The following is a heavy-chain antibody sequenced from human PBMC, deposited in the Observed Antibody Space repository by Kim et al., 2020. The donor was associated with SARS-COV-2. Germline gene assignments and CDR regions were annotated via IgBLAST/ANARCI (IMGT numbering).Heavy chain of an antibody. CDR2: ISYDGRNK. Sequence: GGSLRLSCAASGLNLDSSAVNWVRQAPGKGLEWVAVISYDGRNKEYADSVKGRFTVSRDNSKNTLYLQMNSLRVEDTAVYYCARGNYHVSVILSDYYNGMDVWGQGTTFTVSS. CDR1: GLNLDSSA. D-gene: IGHD3-10*02. J-gene: IGHJ6*02. CDR3: ARGNYHVSVILSDYYNGMDV. V-gene: IGHV3-30-3*01.